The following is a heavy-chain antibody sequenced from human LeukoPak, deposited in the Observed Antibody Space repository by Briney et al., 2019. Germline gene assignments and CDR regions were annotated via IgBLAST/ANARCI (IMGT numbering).Heavy chain of an antibody. CDR2: INPNSGST. Sequence: ASVKVSCKASGYTFTGTYMNWVRQAPGQGLEWMGWINPNSGSTNYGQKFQGRVTMTRDTSITTAYMELRRLRSDDTAVYYCARVGSMYFDILTGSPDWFDPWGQGTLVTVSS. CDR3: ARVGSMYFDILTGSPDWFDP. V-gene: IGHV1-2*02. J-gene: IGHJ5*02. CDR1: GYTFTGTY. D-gene: IGHD3-9*01.